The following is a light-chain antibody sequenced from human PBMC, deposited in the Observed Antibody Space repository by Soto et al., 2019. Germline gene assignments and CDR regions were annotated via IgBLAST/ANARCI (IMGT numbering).Light chain of an antibody. CDR3: QQRSNWRVT. Sequence: EIVLTQSPATLSLSPGERATLSCRASQSVSSYLAWYQQKPGQAPRLLIYDASNRATGIPARFSGSGSGTDFTLTLSSLEAEDCAVYYCQQRSNWRVTFGQGTRLEIK. V-gene: IGKV3-11*01. CDR2: DAS. J-gene: IGKJ5*01. CDR1: QSVSSY.